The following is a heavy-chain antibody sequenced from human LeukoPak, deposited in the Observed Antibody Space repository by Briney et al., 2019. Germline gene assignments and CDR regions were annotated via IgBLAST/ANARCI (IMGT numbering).Heavy chain of an antibody. CDR3: AKNFWSDKYYYYYMDV. J-gene: IGHJ6*03. CDR1: GFTFSNFN. CDR2: ITSSSAYI. Sequence: GGSLRLSCEASGFTFSNFNMNWVRQAPGKGLEWLSSITSSSAYIHYADSVQGRFTVSRDNSKNTLYLQMNSLRAEDTAVYYCAKNFWSDKYYYYYMDVWGKGTTVTVSS. V-gene: IGHV3-21*04. D-gene: IGHD3-3*01.